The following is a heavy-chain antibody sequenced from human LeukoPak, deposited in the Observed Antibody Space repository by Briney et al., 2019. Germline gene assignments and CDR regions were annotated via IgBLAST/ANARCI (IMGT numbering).Heavy chain of an antibody. CDR2: IRNKANSYTT. CDR1: GFTFSDHY. J-gene: IGHJ4*02. V-gene: IGHV3-72*01. D-gene: IGHD1-26*01. Sequence: PGGSLRLSCAASGFTFSDHYMDWVRQAPGKGLEWVGQIRNKANSYTTYYAASVKGRFTISRDDSQNSLYLQMNSLKTEDTAVYYCTDIGAGGNYWGQGTLDTVSS. CDR3: TDIGAGGNY.